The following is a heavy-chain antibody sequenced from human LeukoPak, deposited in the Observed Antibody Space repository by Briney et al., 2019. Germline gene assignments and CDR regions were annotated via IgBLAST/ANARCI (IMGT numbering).Heavy chain of an antibody. CDR2: IFVSGST. Sequence: PSETLSLTRSVSGGSISTSYWSWIRQPAGKGLEWIGRIFVSGSTRYHPSLRSRVTMSVDMSKNQFSLTLTSVTAADTAVYYCARDLAQGYCSSSSCSSPLFDYWGQGILVTVSS. V-gene: IGHV4-4*07. CDR1: GGSISTSY. CDR3: ARDLAQGYCSSSSCSSPLFDY. J-gene: IGHJ4*02. D-gene: IGHD2-2*01.